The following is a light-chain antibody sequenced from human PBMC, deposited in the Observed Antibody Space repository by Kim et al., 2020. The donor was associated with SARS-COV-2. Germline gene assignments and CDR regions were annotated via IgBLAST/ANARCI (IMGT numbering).Light chain of an antibody. CDR1: SGNIASNY. V-gene: IGLV6-57*04. Sequence: NFMLTQPHSVSESPGKTVTISCTRSSGNIASNYMQWYQQRPGSAPTIVIYEDTQRPSGVPDRFSGSIDSSSNSASLTISGLKTEDEADYYCRSYDNTNQVFGGGTQLTVL. CDR2: EDT. J-gene: IGLJ3*02. CDR3: RSYDNTNQV.